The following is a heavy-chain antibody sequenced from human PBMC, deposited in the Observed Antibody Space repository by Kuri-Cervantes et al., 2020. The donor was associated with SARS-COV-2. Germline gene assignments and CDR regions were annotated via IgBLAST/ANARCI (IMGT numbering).Heavy chain of an antibody. V-gene: IGHV3-7*01. CDR2: IKQDGSEK. CDR1: GITFSSST. Sequence: GESLKISCAASGITFSSSTMSWVRQAPGKGLEWVANIKQDGSEKYYVDSVKGRFTISRDNAKNSLYLQMNSLRAEDTAVYYCARDHNDFWSGYYPLDYWGQGTLVTVSS. J-gene: IGHJ4*02. D-gene: IGHD3-3*01. CDR3: ARDHNDFWSGYYPLDY.